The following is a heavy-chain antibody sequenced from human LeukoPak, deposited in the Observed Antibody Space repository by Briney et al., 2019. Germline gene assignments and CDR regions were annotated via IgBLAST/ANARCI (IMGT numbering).Heavy chain of an antibody. CDR2: INHNGST. J-gene: IGHJ5*02. V-gene: IGHV4-34*01. CDR1: GFTFSSYS. D-gene: IGHD3-22*01. CDR3: ARSHYYDSSGSHNNWFDP. Sequence: PGGSLRLSCAASGFTFSSYSMNWVRQAPGKGLEWIGEINHNGSTNYNPSLKSRVTISVDTSKNQFSLRLSSVTAADTAVYYCARSHYYDSSGSHNNWFDPWGQGTLVTVSS.